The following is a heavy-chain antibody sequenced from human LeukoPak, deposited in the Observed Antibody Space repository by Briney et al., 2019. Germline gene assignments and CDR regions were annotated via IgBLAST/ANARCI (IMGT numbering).Heavy chain of an antibody. CDR1: GGSFSGYY. CDR2: INYGGDT. V-gene: IGHV4-34*01. D-gene: IGHD3-3*01. CDR3: ARGDHYDFWSDYYTQTGFFFDR. J-gene: IGHJ4*02. Sequence: SETLSLTCAVYGGSFSGYYWTWIRHTPGTGLDWIGEINYGGDTNYNPSLKSRVTISVDTSGNQFSLKMTSVTAAGTAVYFCARGDHYDFWSDYYTQTGFFFDRWGQGTLVTVSS.